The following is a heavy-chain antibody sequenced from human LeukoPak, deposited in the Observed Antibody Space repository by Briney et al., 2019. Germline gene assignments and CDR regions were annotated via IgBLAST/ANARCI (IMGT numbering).Heavy chain of an antibody. D-gene: IGHD3-3*01. J-gene: IGHJ6*03. CDR1: GYTFTSYD. CDR2: MNPNSGNT. Sequence: ASVKVSCKASGYTFTSYDINWVRQATGQGLERMGWMNPNSGNTGYAQKFQGRVTMTKNTSISTAYMELSSLRSEDTALYYCARAPTWSSTSYNYYYMDVWGKGTTVTISS. CDR3: ARAPTWSSTSYNYYYMDV. V-gene: IGHV1-8*01.